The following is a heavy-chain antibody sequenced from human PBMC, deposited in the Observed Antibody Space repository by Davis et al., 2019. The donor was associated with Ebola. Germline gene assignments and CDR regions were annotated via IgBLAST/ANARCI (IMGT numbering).Heavy chain of an antibody. J-gene: IGHJ6*04. D-gene: IGHD6-13*01. CDR2: INFNTGSP. Sequence: ASVKVSCKASGYTFKNYAMSWVRQAPGQGLQWMGWINFNTGSPTYAQGFTGRFVFSFDTSVSTAYLQISSLKAEDSAIYYCARSSYSWYFSGMDVWGKGTTVTVSS. V-gene: IGHV7-4-1*02. CDR1: GYTFKNYA. CDR3: ARSSYSWYFSGMDV.